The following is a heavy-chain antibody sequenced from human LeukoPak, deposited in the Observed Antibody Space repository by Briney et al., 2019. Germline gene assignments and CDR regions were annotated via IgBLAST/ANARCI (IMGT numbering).Heavy chain of an antibody. CDR1: GGSISSYY. CDR2: IYTSGST. V-gene: IGHV4-4*09. CDR3: ARGAYPFDY. J-gene: IGHJ4*02. Sequence: SETLSLTCTVSGGSISSYYWSWIRQPPGKGLEWIGYIYTSGSTNYNPSLKSRVTISVDTSKNQFSLKLSSVTAADTAVYYCARGAYPFDYWGQGTLVTVSS.